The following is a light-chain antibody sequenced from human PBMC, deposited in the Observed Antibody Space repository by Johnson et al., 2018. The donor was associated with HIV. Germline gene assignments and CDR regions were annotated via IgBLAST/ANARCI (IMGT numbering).Light chain of an antibody. Sequence: VLTQPPSASAAPGQKVTISCSGSSSNIGNNYVSWYQQLPGTAPKLLIYENNKRPSGIPDRFSGSKSGTSATLGITGLQTGDEADYYCETWDSRLSGYYVFGSGTRLTVL. CDR2: ENN. CDR3: ETWDSRLSGYYV. CDR1: SSNIGNNY. V-gene: IGLV1-51*02. J-gene: IGLJ1*01.